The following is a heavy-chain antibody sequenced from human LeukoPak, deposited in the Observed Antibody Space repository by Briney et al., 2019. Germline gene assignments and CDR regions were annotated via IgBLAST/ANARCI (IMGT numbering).Heavy chain of an antibody. CDR3: AKDVDTYSSSSIIDY. Sequence: GGSLRLSCAASGFTFSSYAMHWVRQAPGKGLEWVAFIRYDGSNKYYADSVKGRFTISRDNSKNTLYLQMNSLRAEDTAVYYCAKDVDTYSSSSIIDYWGQGTLVTVSS. CDR2: IRYDGSNK. V-gene: IGHV3-30*02. J-gene: IGHJ4*02. CDR1: GFTFSSYA. D-gene: IGHD6-6*01.